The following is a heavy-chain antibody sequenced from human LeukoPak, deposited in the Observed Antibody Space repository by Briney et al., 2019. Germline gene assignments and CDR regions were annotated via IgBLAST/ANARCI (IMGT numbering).Heavy chain of an antibody. CDR2: IYYSGST. D-gene: IGHD3-22*01. CDR3: ARLQAPHYYDSSGYEHEAFDI. Sequence: SETLSLTCTVSGGSISSYYWSWIRQPPGKGVEWIGYIYYSGSTNYNPSLKSRVTISVDTSKNQFSLKLSSVTAADTAVYYCARLQAPHYYDSSGYEHEAFDIWGQGTMVTVSS. J-gene: IGHJ3*02. V-gene: IGHV4-59*08. CDR1: GGSISSYY.